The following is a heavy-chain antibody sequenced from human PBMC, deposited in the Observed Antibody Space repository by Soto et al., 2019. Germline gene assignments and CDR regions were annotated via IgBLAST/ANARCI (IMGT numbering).Heavy chain of an antibody. J-gene: IGHJ4*02. Sequence: EVQLVESGGGLVQPGGSLRLSCAASGFTFSSYAMHWVRQAPGKGLEYVSAISSNGGSTYYANSVKGRFTISRDNSKNTLYLQMGSLRAEDMAVYYCARDTVTTFGHPLDYWGQGTLVTVSS. CDR3: ARDTVTTFGHPLDY. D-gene: IGHD4-17*01. V-gene: IGHV3-64*01. CDR2: ISSNGGST. CDR1: GFTFSSYA.